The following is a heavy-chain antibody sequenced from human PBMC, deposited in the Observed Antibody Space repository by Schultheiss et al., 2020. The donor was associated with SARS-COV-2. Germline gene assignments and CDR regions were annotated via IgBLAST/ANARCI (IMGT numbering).Heavy chain of an antibody. D-gene: IGHD6-6*01. J-gene: IGHJ6*02. CDR3: ARDPPSIAARPGYYGMDV. CDR2: ISYDGSNK. Sequence: GESLKISCAAAGFTFSNSDMNWVHQAPGKGLEWVAVISYDGSNKYYADSVKGRFTISRDNSKNTLYMQMNSLRAEDTAVYYCARDPPSIAARPGYYGMDVWGQGTTVTVSS. V-gene: IGHV3-30*03. CDR1: GFTFSNSD.